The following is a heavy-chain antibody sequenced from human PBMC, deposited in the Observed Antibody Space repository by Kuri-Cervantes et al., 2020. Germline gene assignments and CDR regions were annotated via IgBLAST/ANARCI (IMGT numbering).Heavy chain of an antibody. V-gene: IGHV1-58*02. CDR2: IVVGSGNT. D-gene: IGHD1-20*01. CDR1: GFTFTSSA. CDR3: AKDVGPTIAGTKFDP. Sequence: SVKVSCKASGFTFTSSAMQWVRQARGQRLEWIGWIVVGSGNTNYAQKFQERVTITRDMSTSTAYMELSSLRSEDTAVYYCAKDVGPTIAGTKFDPWGQGTLVTVSS. J-gene: IGHJ5*02.